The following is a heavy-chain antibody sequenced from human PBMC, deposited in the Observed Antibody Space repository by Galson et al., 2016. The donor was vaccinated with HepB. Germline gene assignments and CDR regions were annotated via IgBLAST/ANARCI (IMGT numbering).Heavy chain of an antibody. CDR2: IYQSGNT. CDR3: ARALDYGGHYFDS. Sequence: TLSLTCTVSAGSISCGGYSWSWIRQPPGKALEWIGHIYQSGNTDYNPSLRSRVTISLDTSGNQFSLKLTSVTAADTAVYYCARALDYGGHYFDSWGQGTLVTVSS. V-gene: IGHV4-30-2*01. J-gene: IGHJ4*02. CDR1: AGSISCGGYS. D-gene: IGHD4-23*01.